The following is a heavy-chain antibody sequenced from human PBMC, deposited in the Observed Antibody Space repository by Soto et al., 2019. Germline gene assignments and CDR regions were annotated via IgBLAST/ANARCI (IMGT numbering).Heavy chain of an antibody. J-gene: IGHJ4*02. CDR2: ISSSSSYI. D-gene: IGHD5-12*01. Sequence: PGGSLRLSCAASGFTFSSYSMNWVRQAPGKGLEWVSSISSSSSYIYYADSVKGRFTISRDNAKNSLYLQMNSLRAEDTAVYYCAKDRMEIVAAFYWGQGTLVTVS. CDR3: AKDRMEIVAAFY. V-gene: IGHV3-21*04. CDR1: GFTFSSYS.